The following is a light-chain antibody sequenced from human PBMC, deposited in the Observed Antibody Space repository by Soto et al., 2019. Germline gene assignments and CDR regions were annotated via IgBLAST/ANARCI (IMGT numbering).Light chain of an antibody. CDR3: QQYDILPWT. CDR1: QSVSNNY. Sequence: EIVLTQSPGTLSLSPGERATLSCRASQSVSNNYLAWYQQKPGQAPRLLIYGASIRAIGIPDRFSGSESGTDFTLTISRLEPEDLAVYYCQQYDILPWTFGQGTKVEIK. J-gene: IGKJ1*01. V-gene: IGKV3-20*01. CDR2: GAS.